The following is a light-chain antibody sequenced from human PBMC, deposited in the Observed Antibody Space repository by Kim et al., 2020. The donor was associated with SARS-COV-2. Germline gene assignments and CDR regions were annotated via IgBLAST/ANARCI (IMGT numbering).Light chain of an antibody. J-gene: IGLJ2*01. CDR3: SSYTSSSTLI. Sequence: GQQTTITFSGSTSDVVGDYNVSWYQQHPGKDPRVVIYEDSERPSGVSHRFSGSKSGNTASLTISGLQAEDEADDYCSSYTSSSTLIFGGGTQLTVL. V-gene: IGLV2-14*03. CDR1: TSDVVGDYN. CDR2: EDS.